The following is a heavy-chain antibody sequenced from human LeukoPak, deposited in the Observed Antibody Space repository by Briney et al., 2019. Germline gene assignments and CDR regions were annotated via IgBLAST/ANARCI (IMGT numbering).Heavy chain of an antibody. V-gene: IGHV3-66*01. CDR2: IYSGGNT. D-gene: IGHD5-12*01. CDR3: ARERGDRDYERFDY. J-gene: IGHJ4*02. Sequence: PGGSLRLSRAASGLAISSNYMIWVRLAPGKGLEWVAVIYSGGNTDYADSVKGRFTVSIDSSKNTLYLQMESLRVEDTAVYFCARERGDRDYERFDYWGQGTLLTVSS. CDR1: GLAISSNY.